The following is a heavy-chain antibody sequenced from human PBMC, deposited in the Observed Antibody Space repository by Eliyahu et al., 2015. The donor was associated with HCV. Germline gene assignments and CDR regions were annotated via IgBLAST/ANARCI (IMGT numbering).Heavy chain of an antibody. CDR2: KHHGGGT. J-gene: IGHJ5*01. CDR3: ARHWNYDDAPDWFDS. V-gene: IGHV4-59*08. D-gene: IGHD3-16*01. CDR1: GDSITTXY. Sequence: QVQLQESGPGLVKPSETLSLTCXVSGDSITTXYWSWIRQPPGRXLEYIGFKHHGGGTYXDPSLKSRVTMSIDTSRNQFSLSLNSVTAADTAVYYCARHWNYDDAPDWFDSWGLGALVTVSS.